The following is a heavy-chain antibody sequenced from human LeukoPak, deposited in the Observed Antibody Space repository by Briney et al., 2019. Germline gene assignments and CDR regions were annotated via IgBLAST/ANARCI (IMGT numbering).Heavy chain of an antibody. Sequence: SETPSLTCTVSGGSISSSSYYWGWIRQPPGKGLEWIGSIYYSGSTYYNPSLKSRVTISVDTSKNQFSLKLSSVTAADTAVYYCARHPIYGSGSYYSGQRYYFDYWGQGTLVTVSS. J-gene: IGHJ4*02. CDR3: ARHPIYGSGSYYSGQRYYFDY. CDR1: GGSISSSSYY. D-gene: IGHD3-10*01. CDR2: IYYSGST. V-gene: IGHV4-39*01.